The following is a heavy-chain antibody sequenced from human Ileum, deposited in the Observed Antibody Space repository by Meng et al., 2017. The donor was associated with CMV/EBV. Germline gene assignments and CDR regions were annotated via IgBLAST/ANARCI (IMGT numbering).Heavy chain of an antibody. CDR1: GSSFGGCY. J-gene: IGHJ5*02. V-gene: IGHV4-34*02. Sequence: QVKLIHGGRGLVKPSETLSLTCAVYGSSFGGCYWTWIRQTPGKGLEWIGEVNHIGGTNYNPSLKSRVTISVDTSKKEFSLKLNSVTAADTAVYYCARKRDLGPDLSWLDPWGQGSLVTVSS. CDR3: ARKRDLGPDLSWLDP. D-gene: IGHD5-24*01. CDR2: VNHIGGT.